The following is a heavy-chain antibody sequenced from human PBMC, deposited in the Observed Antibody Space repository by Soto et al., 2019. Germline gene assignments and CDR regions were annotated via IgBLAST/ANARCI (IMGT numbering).Heavy chain of an antibody. CDR3: AHRGAVCSATNTYDIDYGMGF. J-gene: IGHJ6*02. D-gene: IGHD2-15*01. CDR1: GFSLTTSGEG. V-gene: IGHV2-5*02. Sequence: QITLKESGPTLVKPTQPLTLTCTFSGFSLTTSGEGVGWSRQPPGQALEWLALIYWDDDKRYSPSLKSRLTITKGTSENLVVLTLSEMDPVDTATYFSAHRGAVCSATNTYDIDYGMGFWGQGTTVTVSS. CDR2: IYWDDDK.